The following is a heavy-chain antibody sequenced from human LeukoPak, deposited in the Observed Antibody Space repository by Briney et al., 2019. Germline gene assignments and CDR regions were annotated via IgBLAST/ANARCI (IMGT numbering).Heavy chain of an antibody. D-gene: IGHD1-26*01. CDR1: GGSFSGYY. CDR2: INHSGST. V-gene: IGHV4-34*01. J-gene: IGHJ4*02. Sequence: PSETLSLTCAVYGGSFSGYYWSWIRQPPGKGLEWIGEINHSGSTNYNPSLKSRVTMSVDTSKNQFSLKVNSMTAADTAVYYCARAFVGGSYYDYWGQGTRVTVSS. CDR3: ARAFVGGSYYDY.